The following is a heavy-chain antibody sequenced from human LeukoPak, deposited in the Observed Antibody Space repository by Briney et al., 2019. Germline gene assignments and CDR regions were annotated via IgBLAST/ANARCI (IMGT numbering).Heavy chain of an antibody. Sequence: GGSLRLSCAASGFTFDDYGMSWVRQAPGKGLEWVSGINWNGGSTGYADSVKGRFTISRDNAKNSLYLQMNSLRAEDTALYYCARAMLPGNGGQQLVYYYYYYMDVWGKGTTVTVSS. V-gene: IGHV3-20*04. CDR1: GFTFDDYG. CDR2: INWNGGST. J-gene: IGHJ6*03. CDR3: ARAMLPGNGGQQLVYYYYYYMDV. D-gene: IGHD6-13*01.